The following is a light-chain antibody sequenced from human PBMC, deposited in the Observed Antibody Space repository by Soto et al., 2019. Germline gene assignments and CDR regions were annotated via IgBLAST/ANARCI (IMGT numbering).Light chain of an antibody. V-gene: IGKV2-30*02. CDR2: KVS. J-gene: IGKJ1*01. CDR1: QSLVHSDGNTY. Sequence: DIVMTQSPLSLPVTLGQPASISCRSSQSLVHSDGNTYLNWFQQRPGQSPRRLIYKVSNRDSGVPDRFSGSGSGTDFTLKISRVEAEDVGVYYCMQGTYLRTFGQGTKVDIK. CDR3: MQGTYLRT.